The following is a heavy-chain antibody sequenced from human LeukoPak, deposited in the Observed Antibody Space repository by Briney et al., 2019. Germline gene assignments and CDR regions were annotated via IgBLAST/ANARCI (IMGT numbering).Heavy chain of an antibody. J-gene: IGHJ4*02. CDR3: AREVVAAAGTVDY. D-gene: IGHD6-13*01. CDR1: GYSLTSGYY. CDR2: IFHSGST. V-gene: IGHV4-38-2*02. Sequence: PSETLSLTCTVSGYSLTSGYYWGWIRQPPGKGLEWIASIFHSGSTFYNPSVKSRVTISVDTSKNQFSLKLSSVTAADTAVYYCAREVVAAAGTVDYWGQGTLVTVSS.